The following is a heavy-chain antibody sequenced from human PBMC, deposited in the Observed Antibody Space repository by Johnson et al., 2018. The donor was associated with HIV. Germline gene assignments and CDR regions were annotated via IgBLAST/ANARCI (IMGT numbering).Heavy chain of an antibody. D-gene: IGHD3-16*02. CDR2: ISGSGGIT. J-gene: IGHJ3*01. CDR1: GFTFSNYA. Sequence: VQLVESGGGLVQPGGSLRLSCAASGFTFSNYAMNWVRQTPGKGLEWVSVISGSGGITYYADSVKGRFTISRDNSKNTLYLQMNSLRAEDTAVYYCARGGYDYVWGSYRSGPDAFDFWGQGTMVTVSS. CDR3: ARGGYDYVWGSYRSGPDAFDF. V-gene: IGHV3-23*04.